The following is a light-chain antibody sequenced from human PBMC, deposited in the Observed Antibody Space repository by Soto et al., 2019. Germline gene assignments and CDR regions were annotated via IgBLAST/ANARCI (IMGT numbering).Light chain of an antibody. CDR1: SSDVGNYNF. Sequence: QSALTQPRSVSGSPGQSVTISCTGTSSDVGNYNFVSWYQEHPGKAPKLIIYDVAKRPSGVPDRFSGSESGNTASLTISGLQAEDEADYYCCSYAGNYPHFGGGTKLTVL. V-gene: IGLV2-11*01. CDR2: DVA. J-gene: IGLJ2*01. CDR3: CSYAGNYPH.